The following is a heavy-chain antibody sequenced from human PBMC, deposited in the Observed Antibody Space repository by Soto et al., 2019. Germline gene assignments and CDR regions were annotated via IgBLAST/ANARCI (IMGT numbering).Heavy chain of an antibody. J-gene: IGHJ4*02. Sequence: SETLSLTCAVHDGSFSDYYWSWIRQAPGKGLEWIGEINHSGITNYNPSLKSRVTISVDTSKNQFSLKLSSVTAADTAVYYCARTLFLLDYWGQGTLVTVSS. D-gene: IGHD3-10*02. CDR1: DGSFSDYY. CDR2: INHSGIT. CDR3: ARTLFLLDY. V-gene: IGHV4-34*01.